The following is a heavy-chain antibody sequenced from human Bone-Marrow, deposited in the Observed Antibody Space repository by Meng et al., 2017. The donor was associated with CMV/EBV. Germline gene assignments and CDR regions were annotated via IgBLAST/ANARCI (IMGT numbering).Heavy chain of an antibody. Sequence: ASVKVSCKASGYTFSTYGFTWVRQAPGQGLEWMGIINPSGGSTSYAQKFRGRVTMTRDTSTSTAYMELSSLRSEDTAVYYCARGRSKGVFTMVRGPRPGMDVWGQGTTVTVSS. D-gene: IGHD3-10*01. CDR1: GYTFSTYG. V-gene: IGHV1-46*01. CDR2: INPSGGST. J-gene: IGHJ6*02. CDR3: ARGRSKGVFTMVRGPRPGMDV.